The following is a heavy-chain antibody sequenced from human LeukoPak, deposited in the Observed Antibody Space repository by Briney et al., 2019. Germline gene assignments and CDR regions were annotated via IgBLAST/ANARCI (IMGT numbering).Heavy chain of an antibody. CDR3: ANNLGYSSSWDLFYN. Sequence: GVSLRLSCAASRFTFSSYAMSWVRQAPGKGLEWFSTISGRGTSTYYADSVKVPFTISRDNSSNTLYLQTNTLRAEDTAVYYCANNLGYSSSWDLFYNWGQGTLVTVSS. CDR2: ISGRGTST. D-gene: IGHD6-13*01. J-gene: IGHJ4*02. CDR1: RFTFSSYA. V-gene: IGHV3-23*01.